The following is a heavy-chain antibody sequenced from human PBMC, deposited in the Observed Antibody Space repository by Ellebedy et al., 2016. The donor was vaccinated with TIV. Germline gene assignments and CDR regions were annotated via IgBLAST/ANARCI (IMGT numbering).Heavy chain of an antibody. V-gene: IGHV3-48*04. D-gene: IGHD6-13*01. J-gene: IGHJ4*02. CDR2: ISYGPNTI. Sequence: GGSLRLXXAASGFTFSDYNMNWVRQPPGKGLEWVSYISYGPNTIYYADSVKGRFTISRDNAKDSLYLQMNSLRAEDTAVYYCARETGYSSSWHFDYWGQGTLVTVSS. CDR1: GFTFSDYN. CDR3: ARETGYSSSWHFDY.